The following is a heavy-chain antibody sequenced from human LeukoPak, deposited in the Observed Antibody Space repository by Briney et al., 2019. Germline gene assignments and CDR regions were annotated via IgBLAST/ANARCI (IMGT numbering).Heavy chain of an antibody. Sequence: GGSLRLSCAASGFTFSSYWMSWVRQAPGKGLEWVANIKQDGSEKYYVDSVKGRFTISRDNAKNSVYLQMNSLRAEDTAVYYCARAEEQRWGYVDYWGQGTLVTVSS. J-gene: IGHJ4*02. CDR3: ARAEEQRWGYVDY. D-gene: IGHD5-24*01. CDR2: IKQDGSEK. CDR1: GFTFSSYW. V-gene: IGHV3-7*04.